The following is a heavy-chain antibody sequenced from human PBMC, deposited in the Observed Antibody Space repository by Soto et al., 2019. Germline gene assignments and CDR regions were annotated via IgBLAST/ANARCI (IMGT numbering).Heavy chain of an antibody. CDR3: ARGKTSRGYCSSTSCYHFDY. D-gene: IGHD2-2*01. V-gene: IGHV6-1*01. J-gene: IGHJ4*02. Sequence: SQTLSLTCAISGDSVSSNSAAWNWIRQSPSRGLEWLGRTYYRSKWYNDYAVSVKSRITINPDTSKNQFSLQLNSVTPEDTAVYYCARGKTSRGYCSSTSCYHFDYWGQGPLVTVSS. CDR1: GDSVSSNSAA. CDR2: TYYRSKWYN.